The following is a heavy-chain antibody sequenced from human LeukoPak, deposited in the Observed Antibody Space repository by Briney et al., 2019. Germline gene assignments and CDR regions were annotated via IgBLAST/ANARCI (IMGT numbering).Heavy chain of an antibody. J-gene: IGHJ1*01. D-gene: IGHD3-22*01. CDR2: ISGSGGST. Sequence: PGGSLRLSCAASGFPFSSYAMSWVRQAPGKGLEWVSAISGSGGSTYYADSVKGRFTISRDNSKNTLYLQMNSLRAEDTAVYYCAMYYYDSSGYYPEYFQHWGQGTLVTVSS. CDR3: AMYYYDSSGYYPEYFQH. V-gene: IGHV3-23*01. CDR1: GFPFSSYA.